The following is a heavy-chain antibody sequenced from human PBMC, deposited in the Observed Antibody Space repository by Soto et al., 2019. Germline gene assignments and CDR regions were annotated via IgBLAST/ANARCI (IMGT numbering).Heavy chain of an antibody. D-gene: IGHD2-21*02. CDR3: ANXPSAYCGXXXYGGFDY. V-gene: IGHV3-23*01. CDR2: ISGSGGST. Sequence: EVQLLESGGGLVQPGGSLRLSCAASGFTFSSYAMSWVRQAPXKXLEWVXAISGSGGSTYYADSVKGRFTISRDNSKNTLYLQMNSLRAEDTAVYYCANXPSAYCGXXXYGGFDYWGQGTLVTVSS. CDR1: GFTFSSYA. J-gene: IGHJ4*02.